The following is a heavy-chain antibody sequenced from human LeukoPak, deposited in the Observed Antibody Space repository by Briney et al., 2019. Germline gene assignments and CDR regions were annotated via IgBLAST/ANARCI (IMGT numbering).Heavy chain of an antibody. J-gene: IGHJ4*02. CDR2: IYYSGST. CDR3: ARQTLLWFGELTFDY. V-gene: IGHV4-39*01. CDR1: GGSISSSSYY. Sequence: SETLSLTCTVSGGSISSSSYYWGWIRQPPGKGLEWIGSIYYSGSTYYNPSLKSRVTISVDTSKNQFSLKLSSVTAADTAVYYCARQTLLWFGELTFDYWGQGTLVTVSS. D-gene: IGHD3-10*01.